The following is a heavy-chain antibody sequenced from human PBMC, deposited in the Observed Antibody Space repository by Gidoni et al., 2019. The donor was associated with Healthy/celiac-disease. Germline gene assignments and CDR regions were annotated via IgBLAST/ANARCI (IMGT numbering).Heavy chain of an antibody. V-gene: IGHV3-7*03. D-gene: IGHD2-8*01. J-gene: IGHJ4*02. CDR3: ARAGYCTNGVCYFFFDY. CDR2: IKQDGSEK. CDR1: GFTFSSYW. Sequence: EVQLVESGGGLVQPGGSLRLSCAASGFTFSSYWMSWVRQAPGKGLEWVANIKQDGSEKYYVDSVKGRFTISRDNAKNSRYLQMNSLRAEDTAVYYCARAGYCTNGVCYFFFDYWGQGTLVTVSS.